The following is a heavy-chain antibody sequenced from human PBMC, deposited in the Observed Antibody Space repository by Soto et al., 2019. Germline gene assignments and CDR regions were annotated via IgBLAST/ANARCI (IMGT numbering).Heavy chain of an antibody. CDR2: IYYSGWT. V-gene: IGHV4-30-4*02. J-gene: IGHJ4*02. D-gene: IGHD3-9*01. Sequence: SDTLSLTSTVSGGSISSDYYYWSWIPKPPGKGLEWICPIYYSGWTAYNPPLKSRIIISIDTSKHQFSLSRNPLNAADTAVYYCAGELSNSPEYFEVGGLGSLVTVSS. CDR1: GGSISSDYYY. CDR3: AGELSNSPEYFEV.